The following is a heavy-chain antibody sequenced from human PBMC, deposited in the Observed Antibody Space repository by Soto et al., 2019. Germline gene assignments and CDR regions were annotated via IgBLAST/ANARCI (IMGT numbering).Heavy chain of an antibody. CDR2: IHYSGST. V-gene: IGHV4-61*01. CDR1: GGSVSIGTYY. Sequence: QVQLQESGPGLVKPSETLSLTCTVPGGSVSIGTYYWSWIRQPPGKGLEWIGFIHYSGSTNYNPSLKSRVTMSVDTSKNQFSLKLTSVNAADTAVYYCTRGGDAYKIGHWGQGTLVTVSS. D-gene: IGHD2-21*01. CDR3: TRGGDAYKIGH. J-gene: IGHJ4*02.